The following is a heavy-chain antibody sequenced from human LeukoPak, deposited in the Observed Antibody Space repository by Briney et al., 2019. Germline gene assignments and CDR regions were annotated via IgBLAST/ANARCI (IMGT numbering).Heavy chain of an antibody. V-gene: IGHV1-18*04. CDR1: GYTFTGYY. D-gene: IGHD4-23*01. Sequence: ASVKVSCKASGYTFTGYYMHWVRQAPGQGLEWMGWISAYNGNTNYAQKLQGRVTMTTDTSTSTAYMELRSLRSDDTAVYYCARTTVASSDFDYWGQGTLVTVSS. CDR2: ISAYNGNT. J-gene: IGHJ4*02. CDR3: ARTTVASSDFDY.